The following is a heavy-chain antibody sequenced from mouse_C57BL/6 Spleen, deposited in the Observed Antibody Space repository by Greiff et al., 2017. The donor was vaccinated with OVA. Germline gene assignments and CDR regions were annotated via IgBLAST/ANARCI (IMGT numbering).Heavy chain of an antibody. J-gene: IGHJ2*01. Sequence: QVQLQQSGAELVRPGASVTLSCKASGYTFTDYDMHWVKQTPVHGLEWIGAIDPETGGTAYNQKFKGKAILTADKSSSTADMERRSLTSEDSAVYYCTRRWRAQATGAFDYWGQGTTLTVSS. V-gene: IGHV1-15*01. CDR2: IDPETGGT. D-gene: IGHD3-2*02. CDR3: TRRWRAQATGAFDY. CDR1: GYTFTDYD.